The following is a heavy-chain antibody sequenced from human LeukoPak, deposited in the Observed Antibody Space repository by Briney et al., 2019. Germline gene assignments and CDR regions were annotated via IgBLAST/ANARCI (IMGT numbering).Heavy chain of an antibody. CDR3: ARGVRYFDWSNWFDP. D-gene: IGHD3-9*01. J-gene: IGHJ5*02. CDR1: GGSISSSSYY. V-gene: IGHV4-39*01. CDR2: IYYSGST. Sequence: SETLSLTCTVSGGSISSSSYYWGWIRQPPGKGLEWIGSIYYSGSTYYNPSLKSRVTISVDTSKNQFSLKLSSVTAADTAVYYCARGVRYFDWSNWFDPWGQGTLVTVSS.